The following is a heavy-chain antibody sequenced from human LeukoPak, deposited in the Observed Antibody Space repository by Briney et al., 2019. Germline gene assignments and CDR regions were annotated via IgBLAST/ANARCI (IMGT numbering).Heavy chain of an antibody. D-gene: IGHD3-10*01. CDR2: IYYSGNT. CDR1: GGSITSSNW. CDR3: ARGGYYGSGNDFRFDP. Sequence: SGTLSLTCGVSGGSITSSNWWTWVRQAPGKGLEWIGEIYYSGNTNYNPSLKSRVTISMDKSKNQFSLKLTSVTAADTAVYFCARGGYYGSGNDFRFDPWGQGTLVTVSS. J-gene: IGHJ5*02. V-gene: IGHV4-4*02.